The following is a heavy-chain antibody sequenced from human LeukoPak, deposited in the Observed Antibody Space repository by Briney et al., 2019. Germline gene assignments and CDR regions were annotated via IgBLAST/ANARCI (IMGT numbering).Heavy chain of an antibody. CDR3: AKDFGYDSGTYATD. Sequence: GGSLRLSCAASGFTFSSYWMSWVRQAPGKGLEWVAVISYDENKKYYGDSVKGRFTISRDNAKNTLYLQMNSLRAEDTAVYYCAKDFGYDSGTYATDWGQGTLVTVSS. CDR1: GFTFSSYW. CDR2: ISYDENKK. J-gene: IGHJ1*01. D-gene: IGHD3-10*01. V-gene: IGHV3-30*18.